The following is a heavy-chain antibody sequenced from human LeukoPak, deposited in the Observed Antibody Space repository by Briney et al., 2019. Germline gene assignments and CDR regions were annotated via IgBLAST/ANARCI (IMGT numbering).Heavy chain of an antibody. V-gene: IGHV1-24*01. CDR3: ATFSDYGDYHFAY. D-gene: IGHD4-17*01. J-gene: IGHJ4*02. Sequence: ASVTVSCMVSGYTLTELSMHWVRQAPGKGVEWMGGFDPEDGETIYAQKFQGRVTMTEDTSTDTAYMELSSLKSEDTAVYYCATFSDYGDYHFAYWGQGTLVTVSS. CDR1: GYTLTELS. CDR2: FDPEDGET.